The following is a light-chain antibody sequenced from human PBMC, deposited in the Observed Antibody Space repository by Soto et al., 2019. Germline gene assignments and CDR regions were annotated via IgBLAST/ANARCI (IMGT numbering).Light chain of an antibody. CDR3: QQYHTDWT. CDR1: QGIGND. V-gene: IGKV1-13*02. CDR2: AAS. J-gene: IGKJ1*01. Sequence: AIQLTQSPSSLSASVGDRVTISCRASQGIGNDLAWYQQKPGKAPRLLIVAASTLVRGVPSRFSGRGSGTEFTLTISSLQADDYATFYCQQYHTDWTFGQGTKVDIK.